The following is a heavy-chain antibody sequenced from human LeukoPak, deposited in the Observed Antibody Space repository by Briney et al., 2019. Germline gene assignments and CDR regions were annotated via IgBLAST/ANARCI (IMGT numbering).Heavy chain of an antibody. J-gene: IGHJ4*02. D-gene: IGHD3-9*01. V-gene: IGHV3-74*01. Sequence: GGSLRLSCGASGFTFGTYWMHWVRHAPGKGLVWVSGINSDGGTTTYADSVKGRFTISRDNAKNTLYLQMNNLRAEDTAIYYCAKGGRYSSPFDCWGQGTLVTVSS. CDR1: GFTFGTYW. CDR3: AKGGRYSSPFDC. CDR2: INSDGGTT.